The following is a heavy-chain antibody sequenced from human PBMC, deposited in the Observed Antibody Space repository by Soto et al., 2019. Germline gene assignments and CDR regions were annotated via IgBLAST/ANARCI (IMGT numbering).Heavy chain of an antibody. CDR2: ITHSGRDT. Sequence: EVQLLESGGGLVHPGGSLRLSCAASGFSFSRYAMSWVRQAPGEGLEWVSLITHSGRDTLHADSVKGRFTISRDNSKNTLYLQMNSLRVQDTAMYYCAKAAGETYPWSRVFDFWGQGTRVTVSS. V-gene: IGHV3-23*01. D-gene: IGHD3-3*01. CDR1: GFSFSRYA. CDR3: AKAAGETYPWSRVFDF. J-gene: IGHJ4*02.